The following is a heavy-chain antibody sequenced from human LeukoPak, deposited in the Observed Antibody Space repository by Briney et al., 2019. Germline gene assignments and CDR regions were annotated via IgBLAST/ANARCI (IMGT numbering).Heavy chain of an antibody. CDR2: IYYSGST. CDR1: GGSISSYY. J-gene: IGHJ4*02. V-gene: IGHV4-59*08. Sequence: SETLSLTCTVSGGSISSYYWNWIRQPPGKGLEWIGYIYYSGSTNYNPSLKSRVTISVDTTKNQFSLTLSSVTAADTAMYYCARRGGVEYSSGWYFDYWGQGTLVTVSS. D-gene: IGHD6-19*01. CDR3: ARRGGVEYSSGWYFDY.